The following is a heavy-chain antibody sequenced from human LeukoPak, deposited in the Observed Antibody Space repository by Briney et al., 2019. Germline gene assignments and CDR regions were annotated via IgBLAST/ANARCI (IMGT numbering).Heavy chain of an antibody. D-gene: IGHD5-24*01. CDR3: ARDMEMATMGAY. V-gene: IGHV1-2*02. J-gene: IGHJ4*02. Sequence: ASVKVSCKASGYTFTGYYMHWERQAPGQGLEWMGWINPNSGGTNYAQKFQGRVTMTRDTSISTAYMELSRLRSDDTAVYYCARDMEMATMGAYWGQGTLVPVSS. CDR2: INPNSGGT. CDR1: GYTFTGYY.